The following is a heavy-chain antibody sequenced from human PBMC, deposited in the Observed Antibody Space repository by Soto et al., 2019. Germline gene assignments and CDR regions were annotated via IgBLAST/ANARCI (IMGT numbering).Heavy chain of an antibody. J-gene: IGHJ4*02. V-gene: IGHV3-23*01. CDR3: AKVLLTYYYDSSGYPFDY. D-gene: IGHD3-22*01. CDR2: ISGSGGST. Sequence: EVQLLESGGGLVQPGGSLRLSCAASGFTFSSYAMSWVRQAPGKGLEWVSAISGSGGSTYYADSVKGRFTISRDNSKNTLYLQMNSLRAEDTAVYYCAKVLLTYYYDSSGYPFDYWGQGTLVTVSS. CDR1: GFTFSSYA.